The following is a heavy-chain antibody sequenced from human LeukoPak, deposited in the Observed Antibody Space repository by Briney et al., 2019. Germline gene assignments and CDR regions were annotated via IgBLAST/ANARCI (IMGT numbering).Heavy chain of an antibody. J-gene: IGHJ3*02. Sequence: SETVSLTCTVSGGSITNYFWTWIRQPPGKGLEWIGYIYYSGSTNYNPSLKSRVTISLDTSKNQFSLKLSSVTAADTAVYYCARSKWGYAFDIWGQETMVTVSS. V-gene: IGHV4-59*01. CDR1: GGSITNYF. CDR2: IYYSGST. CDR3: ARSKWGYAFDI. D-gene: IGHD1-26*01.